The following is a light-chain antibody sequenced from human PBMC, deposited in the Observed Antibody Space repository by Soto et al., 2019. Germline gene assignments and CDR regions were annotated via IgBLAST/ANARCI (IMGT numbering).Light chain of an antibody. Sequence: QLVLTQPPSASGSPGQSVTISCTGTSGDVGGYNYVSWYQQHPGKAPKLMIYEVSKRPSGVPDRFSGSKSGNTASLTVSGLQAEDEADYYCSSYAGSNNPYVFGTGTKLTVL. CDR1: SGDVGGYNY. CDR3: SSYAGSNNPYV. CDR2: EVS. J-gene: IGLJ1*01. V-gene: IGLV2-8*01.